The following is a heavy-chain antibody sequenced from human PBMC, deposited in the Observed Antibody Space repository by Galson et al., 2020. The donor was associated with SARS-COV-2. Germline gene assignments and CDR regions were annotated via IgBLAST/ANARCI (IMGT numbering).Heavy chain of an antibody. CDR3: AKDPAYYDILTGCFPVPTRKYYYYGMDV. Sequence: GGSLRLSCAASGFTFSSYGMHWVRQAPGKGLEWVAVISYDGSNKYYADSVKGRFTISRDNSKNTLYLQMNSLRAEDTAVYYCAKDPAYYDILTGCFPVPTRKYYYYGMDVWGQGTTVTVSS. D-gene: IGHD3-9*01. CDR2: ISYDGSNK. CDR1: GFTFSSYG. V-gene: IGHV3-30*18. J-gene: IGHJ6*02.